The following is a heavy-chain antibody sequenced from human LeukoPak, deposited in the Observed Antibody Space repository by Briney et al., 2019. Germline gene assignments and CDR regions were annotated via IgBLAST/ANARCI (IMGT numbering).Heavy chain of an antibody. V-gene: IGHV3-53*01. CDR2: IYSGGST. CDR1: GFTVSSNY. CDR3: ARGDYGSGSYLDYYYYMDV. Sequence: GGSLRLSCAASGFTVSSNYMSWVRQAPGKGLEWVSVIYSGGSTYYADSVRGRFTISRDNSKNTLYLQMNSLRAEDTAVYYCARGDYGSGSYLDYYYYMDVWGKGTTVTVSS. J-gene: IGHJ6*03. D-gene: IGHD3-10*01.